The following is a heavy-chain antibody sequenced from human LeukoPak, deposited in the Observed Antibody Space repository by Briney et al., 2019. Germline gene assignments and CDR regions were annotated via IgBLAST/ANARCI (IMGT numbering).Heavy chain of an antibody. CDR1: GFTFSSYS. D-gene: IGHD6-19*01. CDR3: ARGSVAGNYYYGMDV. CDR2: ISSSSSYI. Sequence: PGGSLRLSCAASGFTFSSYSMNWVRQAPGKGLEWVSSISSSSSYIYYADSVKGRFTISRDNAKNSLYLQMNSLRAEDTAVYYCARGSVAGNYYYGMDVWGQGTTVTVSS. J-gene: IGHJ6*02. V-gene: IGHV3-21*01.